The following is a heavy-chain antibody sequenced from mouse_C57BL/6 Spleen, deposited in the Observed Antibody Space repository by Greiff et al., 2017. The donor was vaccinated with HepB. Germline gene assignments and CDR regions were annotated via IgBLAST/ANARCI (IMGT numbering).Heavy chain of an antibody. CDR3: VRDYDGY. Sequence: GGLVQPKGSLKLSCAASGFRFNTYAMNWVRQAPGKGLEWVARIRSKSNNYATYYADSVKDRFTISRDDSESMLYLQMNNLKTEDTAMYYCVRDYDGYWGQGTTLTVSS. J-gene: IGHJ2*01. CDR1: GFRFNTYA. V-gene: IGHV10-1*01. CDR2: IRSKSNNYAT. D-gene: IGHD2-4*01.